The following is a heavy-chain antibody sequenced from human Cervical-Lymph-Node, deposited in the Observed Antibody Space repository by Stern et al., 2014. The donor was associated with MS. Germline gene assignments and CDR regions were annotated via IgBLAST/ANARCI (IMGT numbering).Heavy chain of an antibody. J-gene: IGHJ1*01. CDR2: IWYDGSNR. CDR3: AREGGNTAEYFQH. D-gene: IGHD4-23*01. V-gene: IGHV3-33*01. CDR1: GFTFSSSG. Sequence: VQLEESGGGVVQPGRSLRLSCAASGFTFSSSGMPWVRQAPGKGLEWLAIIWYDGSNRYYADSVKGRFTISRDNSKNTLYLQMNSLRAEDTAVYYCAREGGNTAEYFQHWGQGTLVTVSS.